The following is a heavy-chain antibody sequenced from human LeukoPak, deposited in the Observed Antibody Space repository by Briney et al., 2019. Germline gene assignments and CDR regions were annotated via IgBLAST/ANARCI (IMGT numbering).Heavy chain of an antibody. CDR2: IWYDGSNK. CDR3: AGGSYYFRLMRY. D-gene: IGHD1-26*01. CDR1: GFTFSSCG. V-gene: IGHV3-33*01. J-gene: IGHJ4*02. Sequence: GGSLRLSCAASGFTFSSCGMHWVRQAPGKGLEWVAVIWYDGSNKYYADSVKGRFTISRDNSKNTLYLQMNSLRAEDTAVYYCAGGSYYFRLMRYWGQGTLVTVSS.